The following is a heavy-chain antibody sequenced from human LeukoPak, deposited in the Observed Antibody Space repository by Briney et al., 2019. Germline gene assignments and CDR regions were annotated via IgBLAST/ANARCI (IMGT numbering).Heavy chain of an antibody. CDR3: ARSTMVNTATGWFDP. V-gene: IGHV4-59*12. D-gene: IGHD4/OR15-4a*01. CDR1: GGSISSYY. J-gene: IGHJ5*02. CDR2: IYNSGST. Sequence: SETLSLTCTVSGGSISSYYWSWIRQPPGKGLEWIGYIYNSGSTNYNPSLRSRVTMSLDTSKNQIPLKLSSVTAADTAMYYCARSTMVNTATGWFDPWGQGTLVTVSS.